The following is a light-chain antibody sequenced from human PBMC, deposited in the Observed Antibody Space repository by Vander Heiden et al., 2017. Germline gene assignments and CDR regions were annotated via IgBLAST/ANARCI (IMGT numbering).Light chain of an antibody. V-gene: IGLV1-44*01. CDR2: GTI. CDR3: AVLYDSGNGPV. Sequence: QSVLTPPPSTSAAPGLSVTISCSAGSSNLGNNTVDWYLQLPGRAPNLLIYGTIPRSSGVPGRFSGSQPGTSASVAISGLQPDDDADYYCAVLYDSGNGPVFGGGTKVTV. CDR1: SSNLGNNT. J-gene: IGLJ3*02.